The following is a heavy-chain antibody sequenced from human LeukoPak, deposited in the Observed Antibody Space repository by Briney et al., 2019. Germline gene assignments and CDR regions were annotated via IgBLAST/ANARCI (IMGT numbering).Heavy chain of an antibody. J-gene: IGHJ3*02. V-gene: IGHV1-46*01. D-gene: IGHD3-22*01. CDR3: ARNYYDTGGYLHDAFDM. Sequence: ASVKVSCKASGYTFTSYYMHWVRQAPGQGLEWMGIINPSGGRTRYAQKFQGRVTMTRDMSTSTVYMELSSLRSEDTAVYYCARNYYDTGGYLHDAFDMWGQGTMVTVSS. CDR1: GYTFTSYY. CDR2: INPSGGRT.